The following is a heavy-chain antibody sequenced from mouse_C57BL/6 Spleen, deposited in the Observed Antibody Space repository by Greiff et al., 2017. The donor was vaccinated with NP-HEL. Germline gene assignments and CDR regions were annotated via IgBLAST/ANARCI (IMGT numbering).Heavy chain of an antibody. CDR2: IWSGGST. V-gene: IGHV2-2*01. CDR3: ARNYYGSHWYFDV. D-gene: IGHD1-1*01. CDR1: GFSLTSYG. Sequence: VKVVESGPGLVQPSQSLSITCTVSGFSLTSYGVHWVRQSPGKGLEWLGVIWSGGSTDYNAAFISRLSISKDNSKSQVFFKMNSLQADDTAIYYCARNYYGSHWYFDVWGTGTTVTVSS. J-gene: IGHJ1*03.